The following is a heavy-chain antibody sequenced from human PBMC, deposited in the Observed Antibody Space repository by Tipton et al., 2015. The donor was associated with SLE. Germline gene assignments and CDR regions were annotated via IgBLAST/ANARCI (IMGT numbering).Heavy chain of an antibody. Sequence: TLSLTCAVYIGSFSGYRWSWIRQPPGKGLEWIGYIYHTGSTYYNPSLESRLTISIDTSKNQFSLRLTSMTPADTALYYCARARRTTSSHFDYWGQGTLVTVSS. D-gene: IGHD1-14*01. CDR2: IYHTGST. J-gene: IGHJ4*02. V-gene: IGHV4-34*09. CDR1: IGSFSGYR. CDR3: ARARRTTSSHFDY.